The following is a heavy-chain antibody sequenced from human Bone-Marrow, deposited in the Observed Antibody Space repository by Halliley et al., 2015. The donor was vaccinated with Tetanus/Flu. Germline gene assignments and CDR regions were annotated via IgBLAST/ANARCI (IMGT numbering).Heavy chain of an antibody. J-gene: IGHJ3*02. V-gene: IGHV3-66*01. Sequence: LEWVFVIFSGGFTYSADSGRGRFTISRDDSANALFLHMNGLRAEDTAVYYCAAVTTGDAFDIWGQGTMVTVSS. CDR3: AAVTTGDAFDI. CDR2: IFSGGFT. D-gene: IGHD4-4*01.